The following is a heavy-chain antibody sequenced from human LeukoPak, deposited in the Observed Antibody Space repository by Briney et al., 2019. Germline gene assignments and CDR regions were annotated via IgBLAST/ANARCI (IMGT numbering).Heavy chain of an antibody. J-gene: IGHJ3*02. CDR2: ISGSGGST. V-gene: IGHV3-23*01. CDR1: GFTFSSYE. Sequence: GGSLRLSCAASGFTFSSYEMNWVRQAPGKGLEWVSAISGSGGSTYYADSVKGRFTISRDNSKNTLYLQMNSLRAEDTAVYYCARDIHSVAFDIWGQGTMVTVSS. CDR3: ARDIHSVAFDI.